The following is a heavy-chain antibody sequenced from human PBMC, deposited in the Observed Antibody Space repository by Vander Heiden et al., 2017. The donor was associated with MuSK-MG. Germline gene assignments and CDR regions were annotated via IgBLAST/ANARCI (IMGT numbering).Heavy chain of an antibody. CDR2: INSDGSST. J-gene: IGHJ3*02. V-gene: IGHV3-74*01. Sequence: EVQLVEPGGGFGQTGGSLRLSCAASGFTFSSHWINWLRQAPGKGLVWVSRINSDGSSTSYADSVKGRFTISRDNAKNTLYLKMNSLRAEDTAVYYCARAWGSYLDIWCQVTMVTVSS. D-gene: IGHD3-16*01. CDR1: GFTFSSHW. CDR3: ARAWGSYLDI.